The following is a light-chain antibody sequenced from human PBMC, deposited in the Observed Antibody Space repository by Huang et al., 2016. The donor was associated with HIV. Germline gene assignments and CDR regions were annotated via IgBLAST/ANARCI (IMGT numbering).Light chain of an antibody. CDR2: DAV. J-gene: IGKJ1*01. CDR1: QSVSSY. Sequence: EIVLTQSPATLSLSPGDRATLTCRASQSVSSYLAWFQQKRGKAPRLLRYDAVNWAPCIPDRFSGSGSGTDFTLTISNVEPEDFAVYYCQQRNNWPRTFGQGTKVEI. V-gene: IGKV3-11*01. CDR3: QQRNNWPRT.